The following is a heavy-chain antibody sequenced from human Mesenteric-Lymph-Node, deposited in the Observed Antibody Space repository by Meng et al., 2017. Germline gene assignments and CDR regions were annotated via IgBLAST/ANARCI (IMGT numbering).Heavy chain of an antibody. CDR2: INPSGGST. CDR1: GYTFTSYD. Sequence: QVQRGQSGAEVKKPGASMKVSCKASGYTFTSYDIHWVRQAPGQGLEWMGVINPSGGSTTYSQKFQGRLTMTRDTSTSAVYMELSSLRSEDTAIYYCARSPLDGYNYHFDYWGQGTLVTVSS. V-gene: IGHV1-46*01. J-gene: IGHJ4*02. D-gene: IGHD5-24*01. CDR3: ARSPLDGYNYHFDY.